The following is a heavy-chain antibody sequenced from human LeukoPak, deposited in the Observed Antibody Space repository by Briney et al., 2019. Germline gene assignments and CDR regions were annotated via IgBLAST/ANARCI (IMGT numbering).Heavy chain of an antibody. CDR1: GFTFSSYW. J-gene: IGHJ4*02. Sequence: RSGGSLRLSCAASGFTFSSYWMHWVRHAPGQGLVWVLRINSDGSITTYAGSVRGRFTITRDNAKSTLYLQMNSLRAEDTAVYYCASSTQISKYADYWGQGALVTVSS. V-gene: IGHV3-74*01. CDR3: ASSTQISKYADY. D-gene: IGHD2-2*01. CDR2: INSDGSIT.